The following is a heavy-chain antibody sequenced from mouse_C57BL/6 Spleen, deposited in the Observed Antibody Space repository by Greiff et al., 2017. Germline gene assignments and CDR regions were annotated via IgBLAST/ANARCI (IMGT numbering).Heavy chain of an antibody. CDR3: ARGALTGRYFDY. Sequence: EVKLMESEGGLVQPGSSMKLSCTASGLTFSDYYMAWVRQVPEKGLEWVANINYDGSSTYYLDSLKSRFIISRDNAKNILYLQMSSLKSEDTATYYCARGALTGRYFDYWGQGTTLTVSS. V-gene: IGHV5-16*01. CDR2: INYDGSST. D-gene: IGHD4-1*01. J-gene: IGHJ2*01. CDR1: GLTFSDYY.